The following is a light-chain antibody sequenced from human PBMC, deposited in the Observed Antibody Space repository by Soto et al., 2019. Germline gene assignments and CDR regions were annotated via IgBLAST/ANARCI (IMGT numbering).Light chain of an antibody. V-gene: IGKV3-15*01. CDR2: RAS. CDR1: QHVSSN. Sequence: EIVMTQSPATLSVSPGGSATLSCRASQHVSSNFAWYRQKPGQAPTLLIYRASTRATRIPARFSGSGSGTDFTLTISSLQSEDFAVYYCQQYNNWPYTFGQGTKLEIK. J-gene: IGKJ2*01. CDR3: QQYNNWPYT.